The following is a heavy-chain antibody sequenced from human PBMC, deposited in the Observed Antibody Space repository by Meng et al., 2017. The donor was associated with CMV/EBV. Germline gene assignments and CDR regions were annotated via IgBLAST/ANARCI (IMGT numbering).Heavy chain of an antibody. CDR3: ARGQGEYYYYGMDV. J-gene: IGHJ6*02. Sequence: ASVKVSCKASGYTFTSYDINWVRQATGQGLEWMGWMTPNSGNTGYAQKFQGRVTMTRNTSISTAYMELSSLRSEDTAVYYCARGQGEYYYYGMDVWGQGTTVTVSS. D-gene: IGHD3-16*01. CDR2: MTPNSGNT. V-gene: IGHV1-8*01. CDR1: GYTFTSYD.